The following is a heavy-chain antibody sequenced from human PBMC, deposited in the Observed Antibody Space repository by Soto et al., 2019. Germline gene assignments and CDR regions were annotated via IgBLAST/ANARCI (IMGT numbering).Heavy chain of an antibody. CDR2: INPNSGGT. V-gene: IGHV1-2*04. CDR3: ARSTDSTSYYGMDV. D-gene: IGHD2-2*01. J-gene: IGHJ6*02. CDR1: GYTFTGYY. Sequence: GASVKVSCKASGYTFTGYYMHWVRQAPGQGLEWMGWINPNSGGTNYAQKFQGWATMTRDTSISTAYMELSRLRSDDTAVYYCARSTDSTSYYGMDVWGLGTTVTVSS.